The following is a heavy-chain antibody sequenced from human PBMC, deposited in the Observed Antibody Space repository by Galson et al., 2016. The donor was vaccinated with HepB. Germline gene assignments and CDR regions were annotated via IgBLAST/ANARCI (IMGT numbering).Heavy chain of an antibody. CDR3: ARRPDIVSTDYFDY. CDR1: GYSFTSYW. CDR2: IDPSDSYV. D-gene: IGHD5/OR15-5a*01. V-gene: IGHV5-10-1*01. J-gene: IGHJ4*02. Sequence: QSGAEVKRPGESLRMSCKGSGYSFTSYWISWVRQMPGKGLEWMGRIDPSDSYVNYSPSFQGHVTISVDKSINTAYLQWTSLKASDTAIYYCARRPDIVSTDYFDYWGQGTLVTVSS.